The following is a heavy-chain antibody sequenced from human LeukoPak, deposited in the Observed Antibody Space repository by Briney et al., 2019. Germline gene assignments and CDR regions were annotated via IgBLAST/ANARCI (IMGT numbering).Heavy chain of an antibody. CDR1: GLNFYDCA. CDR2: ISADGGST. J-gene: IGHJ4*02. CDR3: AKESGKFDY. V-gene: IGHV3-43*02. Sequence: GGSLRLSCVASGLNFYDCATHWVRHAPGKGLEWVSLISADGGSTFSADSVKGRFSISRDNSKNSLYLQMNSLRSEDTAMYYCAKESGKFDYWGQGTLVAVSS.